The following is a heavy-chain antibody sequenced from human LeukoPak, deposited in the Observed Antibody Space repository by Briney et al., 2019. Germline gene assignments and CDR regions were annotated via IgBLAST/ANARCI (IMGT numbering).Heavy chain of an antibody. J-gene: IGHJ4*02. CDR1: GGSFSGYY. Sequence: PSETLSLTCAVYGGSFSGYYWSWIRQPPGKGLEWIGEINHSGSTNYNPSLKGRVTISVDTSKNQFSLKLSSVTAADTAVYYCARTVNRVSNDSSGHKKRYFYYWGQGTLVTVSS. V-gene: IGHV4-34*01. D-gene: IGHD3-22*01. CDR2: INHSGST. CDR3: ARTVNRVSNDSSGHKKRYFYY.